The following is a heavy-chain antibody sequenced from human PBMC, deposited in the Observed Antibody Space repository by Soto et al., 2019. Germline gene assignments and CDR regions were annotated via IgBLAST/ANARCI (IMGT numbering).Heavy chain of an antibody. V-gene: IGHV1-46*03. J-gene: IGHJ4*02. CDR1: GYTFTSYY. CDR3: ARVPYYDFWSGYYRPPDY. Sequence: GASVKVSCKASGYTFTSYYMHWVRQAPGQGLEWMGIINPSGGSTSYAQKFQGRVTMTRDTSTSTVYMELSSLRSEDTAVYYCARVPYYDFWSGYYRPPDYWGQGTLVTVSS. CDR2: INPSGGST. D-gene: IGHD3-3*01.